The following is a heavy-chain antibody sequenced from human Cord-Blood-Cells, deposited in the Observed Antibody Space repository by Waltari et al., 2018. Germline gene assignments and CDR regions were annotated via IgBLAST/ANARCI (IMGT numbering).Heavy chain of an antibody. J-gene: IGHJ3*02. V-gene: IGHV3-21*01. CDR1: GFTFSSYS. CDR3: ASGTGDRDAFDI. CDR2: ISSSSSYI. Sequence: EVQLVESGGGLVKPGGSLRLSCAASGFTFSSYSMNWVRQAPGKGLGWVSSISSSSSYIYYADSVKGRFTISRDNAKNSLYLQMNSLRAEDTAVYYCASGTGDRDAFDIWGQGTMVTVSS. D-gene: IGHD7-27*01.